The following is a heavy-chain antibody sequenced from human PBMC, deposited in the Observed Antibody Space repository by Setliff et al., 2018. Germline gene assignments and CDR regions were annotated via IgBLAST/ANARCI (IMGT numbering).Heavy chain of an antibody. CDR2: INPSGGFT. CDR1: GYTFTSYY. Sequence: ASVKVSCKASGYTFTSYYMYWVRQAPGQGLEWVGIINPSGGFTSCAQKFQDRVTMTRDTSTSTVYMELSSLRSGDTAMYYCARELLFGGVIFGYWGQGALVTSPQ. CDR3: ARELLFGGVIFGY. V-gene: IGHV1-46*01. J-gene: IGHJ4*02. D-gene: IGHD3-3*01.